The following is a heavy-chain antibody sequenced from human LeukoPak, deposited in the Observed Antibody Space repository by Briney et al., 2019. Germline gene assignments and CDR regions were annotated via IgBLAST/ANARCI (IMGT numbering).Heavy chain of an antibody. J-gene: IGHJ4*02. V-gene: IGHV1-18*01. CDR2: ISPYNGDT. CDR1: GYTFTFYG. CDR3: TRETSSRYFDY. Sequence: AASVKVSCKASGYTFTFYGITWVRQAPGQGLEWMGWISPYNGDTNYAQKFQGRVTMTTDTPTSTAYMELRSLRSDDTAVYYCTRETSSRYFDYWGQGTLVTVSS.